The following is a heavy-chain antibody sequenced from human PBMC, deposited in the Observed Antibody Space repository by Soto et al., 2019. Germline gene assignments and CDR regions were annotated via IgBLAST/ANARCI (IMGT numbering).Heavy chain of an antibody. V-gene: IGHV5-51*01. D-gene: IGHD3-10*01. J-gene: IGHJ5*02. CDR1: GYSFTSYW. Sequence: GESLKISCKGSGYSFTSYWIGWARQMPGKGLEWMGIIYPGDSDTRYSPSFQGQVTISADKPISTAYLQWSSLKASDTAMYYCARHHYYGSGSYYNGPLNWFDPWGQGTLVTVSS. CDR3: ARHHYYGSGSYYNGPLNWFDP. CDR2: IYPGDSDT.